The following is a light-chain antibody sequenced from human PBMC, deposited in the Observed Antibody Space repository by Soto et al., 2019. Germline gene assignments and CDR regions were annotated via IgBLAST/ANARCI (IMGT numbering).Light chain of an antibody. J-gene: IGKJ5*01. V-gene: IGKV3-15*01. CDR1: QGVTTN. CDR2: DVS. Sequence: DIVRRKSPGTLSVSPGERATPSWRAGQGVTTNFAWYQQKSGQSPRLLIYDVSIRATGVPARFSATGSETDFTLTISGLQSEDSAVYFCQQYNYWPFCFGQGTRPAI. CDR3: QQYNYWPFC.